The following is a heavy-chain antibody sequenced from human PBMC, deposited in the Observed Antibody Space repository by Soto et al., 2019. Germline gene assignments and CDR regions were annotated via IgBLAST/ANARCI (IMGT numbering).Heavy chain of an antibody. CDR3: ARRTPIPPPYTRYSWFDP. CDR1: GGTFSSYA. CDR2: IIPIFGTA. J-gene: IGHJ5*02. V-gene: IGHV1-69*12. D-gene: IGHD2-15*01. Sequence: QVQLVQSGAEVKKPGSSVKVSCKASGGTFSSYAISWVRQAPGQGLEWMGGIIPIFGTANYAQKFQGRVTITADESTSTAYMELSSLRSEDTAVYYCARRTPIPPPYTRYSWFDPWGQGTLVTVSS.